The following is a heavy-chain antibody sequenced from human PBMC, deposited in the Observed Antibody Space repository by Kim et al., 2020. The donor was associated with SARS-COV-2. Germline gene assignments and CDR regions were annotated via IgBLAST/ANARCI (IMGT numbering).Heavy chain of an antibody. D-gene: IGHD7-27*01. CDR3: ARETNYYFDY. CDR2: NT. J-gene: IGHJ4*02. V-gene: IGHV1-3*01. Sequence: NTKYSQKFQGRVTITKDTSASTAYMELSSLRSEDTTVYYCARETNYYFDYWGQGTLVTVSS.